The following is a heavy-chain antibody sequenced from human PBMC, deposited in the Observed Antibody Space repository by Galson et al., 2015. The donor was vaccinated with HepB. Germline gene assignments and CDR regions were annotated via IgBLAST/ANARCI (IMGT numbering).Heavy chain of an antibody. CDR1: GYTFTRYG. J-gene: IGHJ5*02. Sequence: SVKVSCKASGYTFTRYGISWVRQAPGQGLEWMGWISAYNGNTNYAQKLQGRVTMTTDTSTSTAYMELRSLRSDDTAVYYCAREGLWELGGYWFDPWGQGTLVTVSS. CDR3: AREGLWELGGYWFDP. CDR2: ISAYNGNT. V-gene: IGHV1-18*04. D-gene: IGHD1-26*01.